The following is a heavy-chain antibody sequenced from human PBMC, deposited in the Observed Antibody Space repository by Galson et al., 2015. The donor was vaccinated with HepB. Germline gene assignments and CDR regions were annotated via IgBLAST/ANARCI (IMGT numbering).Heavy chain of an antibody. CDR1: GFTFDDYA. J-gene: IGHJ6*03. CDR2: ISWNSGTI. Sequence: SLRLSCAGSGFTFDDYAMHWVRQAPGKGLEWVSGISWNSGTIGYADSVKGRFTISRDNAKNSLYLQMNSLRGEDTALYYCIRPAGRWWSASHMDVWGKGTTVTVSS. D-gene: IGHD2-15*01. V-gene: IGHV3-9*01. CDR3: IRPAGRWWSASHMDV.